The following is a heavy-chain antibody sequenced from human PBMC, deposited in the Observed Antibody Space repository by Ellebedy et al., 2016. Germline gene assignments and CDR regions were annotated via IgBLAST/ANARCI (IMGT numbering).Heavy chain of an antibody. Sequence: GESLKISXKGSGYSFTSYWIGWVRQMPGKGLEWMGIIYPGDSDTRYSPSFQGQVAISADKSISTAYLQWSSLKASDTAMYYCARPIAVAENGAFDIWGQGTMVTVSS. CDR3: ARPIAVAENGAFDI. CDR2: IYPGDSDT. J-gene: IGHJ3*02. D-gene: IGHD6-19*01. CDR1: GYSFTSYW. V-gene: IGHV5-51*01.